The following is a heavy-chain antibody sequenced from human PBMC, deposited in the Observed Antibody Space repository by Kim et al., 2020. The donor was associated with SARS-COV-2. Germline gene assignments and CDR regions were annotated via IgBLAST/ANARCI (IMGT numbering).Heavy chain of an antibody. D-gene: IGHD3-22*01. V-gene: IGHV1-69*01. J-gene: IGHJ4*02. CDR3: ARLRSGYYSKYYFDY. Sequence: QKFQGRVTITADESTSTAYMELSSLRSEDTAVYYCARLRSGYYSKYYFDYWGQGTLVTVSS.